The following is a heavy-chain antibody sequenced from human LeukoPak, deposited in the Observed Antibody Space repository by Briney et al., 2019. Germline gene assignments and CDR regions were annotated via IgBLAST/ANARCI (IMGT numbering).Heavy chain of an antibody. CDR3: ARWPYYDFWSGYYTLDY. CDR2: IYYSGST. Sequence: SQTLSLTCTVSGGSISSGDYYWSWIRQPPGKGLEWIGYIYYSGSTYYNPSLKSRATISVDTSKNQFSLKLSSVTAADTAVYYCARWPYYDFWSGYYTLDYWGQGTLVTVSS. V-gene: IGHV4-30-4*08. CDR1: GGSISSGDYY. J-gene: IGHJ4*02. D-gene: IGHD3-3*01.